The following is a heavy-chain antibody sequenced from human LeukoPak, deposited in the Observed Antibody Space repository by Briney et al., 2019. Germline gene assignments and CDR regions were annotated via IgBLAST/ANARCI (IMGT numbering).Heavy chain of an antibody. CDR3: AKVGGYSYGYPTSYFDF. V-gene: IGHV3-23*01. D-gene: IGHD5-18*01. Sequence: PGGSLRLSCAASGFTFSSYGMSWVRQAPGKGLEWVSDISGGGGSTYYAVSVKGRCTISRDNSKTTLYLQMNSLRAEDTAVYYCAKVGGYSYGYPTSYFDFWGQGTLVTVSS. CDR2: ISGGGGST. CDR1: GFTFSSYG. J-gene: IGHJ4*02.